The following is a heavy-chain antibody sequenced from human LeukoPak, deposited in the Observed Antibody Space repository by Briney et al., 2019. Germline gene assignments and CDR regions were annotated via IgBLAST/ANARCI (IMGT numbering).Heavy chain of an antibody. CDR1: GFTFSSYW. CDR2: IKQDGGEI. CDR3: AELGITMIGGV. V-gene: IGHV3-7*01. D-gene: IGHD3-10*02. Sequence: TGGSLRLSCAASGFTFSSYWMSWVRQAPGKGLEWVANIKQDGGEIYYVDSVKGRFTISRDNAKNSLSLQMNSLRAEDTAVYYCAELGITMIGGVWGKGTTVTISS. J-gene: IGHJ6*04.